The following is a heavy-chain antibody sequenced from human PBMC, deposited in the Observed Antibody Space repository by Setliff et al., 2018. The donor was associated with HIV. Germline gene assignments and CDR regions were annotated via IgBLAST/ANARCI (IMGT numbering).Heavy chain of an antibody. Sequence: SETLSLTCTVSGGSISNSRYYWSWIRQPPGKGLEWIGSIYNSGSTNYNPSLTSRVTISVDTSKHQFSLKLNSVTAADTAVYYCARDQSDWFYWGQGTLVTVSS. CDR1: GGSISNSRYY. J-gene: IGHJ4*02. V-gene: IGHV4-39*07. CDR2: IYNSGST. CDR3: ARDQSDWFY. D-gene: IGHD3-3*01.